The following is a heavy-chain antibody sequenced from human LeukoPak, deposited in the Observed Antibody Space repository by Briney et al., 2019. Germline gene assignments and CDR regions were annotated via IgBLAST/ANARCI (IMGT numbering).Heavy chain of an antibody. J-gene: IGHJ3*02. CDR3: ARNNYGGHDAFDI. D-gene: IGHD4-11*01. Sequence: ASVKVSCKASGFVFTSYGFTWVRQAPGQGLEWMGWISANDGKTHYSERHQGRVTMTTDTVTSTAYMELRSLRSDDTAVYYCARNNYGGHDAFDIWGQGTLVTVSS. CDR1: GFVFTSYG. CDR2: ISANDGKT. V-gene: IGHV1-18*01.